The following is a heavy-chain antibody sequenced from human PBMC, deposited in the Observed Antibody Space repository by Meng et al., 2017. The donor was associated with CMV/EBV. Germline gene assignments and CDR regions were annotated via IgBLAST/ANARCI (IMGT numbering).Heavy chain of an antibody. CDR3: TKSWIDSFTPDFDY. CDR1: GSSFIGPY. CDR2: NNTNSAGT. Sequence: VQWVQPGGEVKQLGAKVKVSWKPSGSSFIGPYISWVRQGSGQGLEWMGRNNTNSAGTNYAENFKGRLNMTRDTSKNIVYMELTRLTSDDTAVYYCTKSWIDSFTPDFDYWGQGTLVTVSS. V-gene: IGHV1-2*06. D-gene: IGHD2-2*03. J-gene: IGHJ4*02.